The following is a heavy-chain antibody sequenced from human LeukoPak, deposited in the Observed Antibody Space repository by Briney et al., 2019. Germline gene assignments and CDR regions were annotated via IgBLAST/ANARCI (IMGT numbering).Heavy chain of an antibody. D-gene: IGHD4-17*01. V-gene: IGHV3-23*01. Sequence: GGSLRLSCAASGFTFSNYAMSWVRQAPGKGLEWVSSISGSGGSTYYADSVKGRFTISRDNSKNTVYLQMNSLRAEDTAVYYCARVTLSTTVTPSYYMDVWGKGTTVTVSS. CDR1: GFTFSNYA. J-gene: IGHJ6*03. CDR2: ISGSGGST. CDR3: ARVTLSTTVTPSYYMDV.